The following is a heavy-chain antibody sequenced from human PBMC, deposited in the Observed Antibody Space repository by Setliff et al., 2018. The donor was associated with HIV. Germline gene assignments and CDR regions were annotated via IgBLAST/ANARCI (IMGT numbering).Heavy chain of an antibody. CDR2: INHSGRT. Sequence: LSLTCAVYGGSFSGYHWNWIRQPPGKGLEWIGEINHSGRTNYNPSLKSRVTISVDTSENQFSLKLSSVTAADTAVYYCARDGYSSSWYVISGSFDYWGQGILVTVSS. V-gene: IGHV4-34*01. CDR1: GGSFSGYH. D-gene: IGHD6-13*01. J-gene: IGHJ4*02. CDR3: ARDGYSSSWYVISGSFDY.